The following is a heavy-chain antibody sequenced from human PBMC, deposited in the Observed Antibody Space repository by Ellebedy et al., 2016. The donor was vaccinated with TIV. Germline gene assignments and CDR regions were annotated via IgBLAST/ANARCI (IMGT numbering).Heavy chain of an antibody. V-gene: IGHV3-23*01. CDR2: ISDSGGNT. CDR3: ARDAAGNGGKLDY. CDR1: GFTFSSSA. D-gene: IGHD4-23*01. J-gene: IGHJ4*02. Sequence: PGGSLRLSCVASGFTFSSSAMCWVRQAPGKGLEWVSTISDSGGNTYFPDSVKGRFTISRDSSKNTLYLQMNSLRAEDTAVYYCARDAAGNGGKLDYWGQGALVTVPS.